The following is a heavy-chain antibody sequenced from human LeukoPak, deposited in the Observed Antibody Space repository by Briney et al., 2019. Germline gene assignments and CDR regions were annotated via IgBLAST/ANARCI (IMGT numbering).Heavy chain of an antibody. CDR1: GYTFTGYY. V-gene: IGHV1-2*02. CDR3: ARDPSITIFGVVTNI. D-gene: IGHD3-3*01. Sequence: ASVKVCCKASGYTFTGYYMHWVRQAPGQGLEWMGWINPNSGGTNYAQKFQGRVTMTRDTSISTAYMELSRLRSDDTAVYYCARDPSITIFGVVTNIWGQGTLVTVSS. CDR2: INPNSGGT. J-gene: IGHJ4*02.